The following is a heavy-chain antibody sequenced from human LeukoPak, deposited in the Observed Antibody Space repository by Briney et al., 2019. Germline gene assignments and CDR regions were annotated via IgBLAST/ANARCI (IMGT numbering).Heavy chain of an antibody. Sequence: SETLSLTCTVSGGSISSGSYCWGWIRQPPGKGLEWIGSIYHSGSTFYNPSLKSRVTISVDTSRNQFSLKLTSVTAADTAVYYCARGEAEAGLDYWGQGTLVTVSS. J-gene: IGHJ4*02. V-gene: IGHV4-39*07. CDR2: IYHSGST. CDR3: ARGEAEAGLDY. CDR1: GGSISSGSYC. D-gene: IGHD6-13*01.